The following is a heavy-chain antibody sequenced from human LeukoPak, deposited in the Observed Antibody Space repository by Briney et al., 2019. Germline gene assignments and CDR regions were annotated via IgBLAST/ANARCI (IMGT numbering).Heavy chain of an antibody. V-gene: IGHV3-74*01. CDR1: GFTLSRYG. J-gene: IGHJ4*02. CDR3: ARDYYSRFDY. Sequence: GGSLRLSCAASGFTLSRYGMNWVRQAPGKGLVWVSRINSEGSSTIYADSVKGRFTISRDNAKNTLILQMNSLRAEDTAVYYCARDYYSRFDYWGQGTLVTVSS. D-gene: IGHD3-22*01. CDR2: INSEGSST.